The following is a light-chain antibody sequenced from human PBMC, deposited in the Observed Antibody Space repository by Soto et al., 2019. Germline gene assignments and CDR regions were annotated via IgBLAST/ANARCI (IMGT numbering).Light chain of an antibody. CDR2: DAS. CDR1: QSVSSY. CDR3: QQRSSSFN. J-gene: IGKJ3*01. Sequence: EIVLTQSPATLSLSPGERATLSCRASQSVSSYLDWYQQKSGQPPRLLIYDASNRATGIPARFSGSGSGTDFSLTISSLETEDFAVYYCQQRSSSFNFGPGTKVDIK. V-gene: IGKV3-11*01.